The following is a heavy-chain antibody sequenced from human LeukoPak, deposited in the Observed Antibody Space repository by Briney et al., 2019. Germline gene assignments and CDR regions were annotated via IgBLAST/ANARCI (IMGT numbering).Heavy chain of an antibody. Sequence: PGGSLRLSCAASGFTFSGSYMAWVRQAPGKGLEWVGNIKEDGTEKYYVDSVKGRFTISRDNAKNSLYLQMNSLRAEDTAVYYCARDNYYRMDVCGRGTTVTVSS. V-gene: IGHV3-7*01. CDR2: IKEDGTEK. CDR3: ARDNYYRMDV. CDR1: GFTFSGSY. J-gene: IGHJ6*04.